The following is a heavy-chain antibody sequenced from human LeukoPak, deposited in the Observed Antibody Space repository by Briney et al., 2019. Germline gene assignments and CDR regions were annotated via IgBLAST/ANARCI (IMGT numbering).Heavy chain of an antibody. J-gene: IGHJ2*01. CDR1: GGSISSGGYY. CDR2: IYYSGST. CDR3: ARDSNRSGSGSYYYWYFDL. V-gene: IGHV4-31*03. D-gene: IGHD3-10*01. Sequence: SETLSLTCTVSGGSISSGGYYWSWIRQHPGKGLEWIGYIYYSGSTYYNPSLKSRVTISVDTSKNQFSLKLSSVTAADTAMYYCARDSNRSGSGSYYYWYFDLWGRGTLVTVSS.